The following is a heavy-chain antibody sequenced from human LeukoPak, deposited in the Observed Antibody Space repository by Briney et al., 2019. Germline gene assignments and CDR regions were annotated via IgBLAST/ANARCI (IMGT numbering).Heavy chain of an antibody. J-gene: IGHJ4*02. CDR2: ISGGGGST. CDR3: AKRPPYDY. V-gene: IGHV3-23*01. D-gene: IGHD6-25*01. Sequence: PGGSLRLSCAASGFTFSIYAMSWVRQAPGKGLEWVSTISGGGGSTYYADSVTGRFTVSRDNSRNTLYLQMNSLRAGDTAVYYCAKRPPYDYWGQGTLATVSS. CDR1: GFTFSIYA.